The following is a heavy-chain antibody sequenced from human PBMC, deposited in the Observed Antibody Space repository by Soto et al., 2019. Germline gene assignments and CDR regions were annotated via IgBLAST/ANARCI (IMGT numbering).Heavy chain of an antibody. J-gene: IGHJ4*02. CDR2: ISSSSSYT. V-gene: IGHV3-11*05. D-gene: IGHD1-1*01. CDR3: ARDKGFVEGGFDS. Sequence: QVQLVESGGGLVKPGGSLRLSCTVSGGTFSDYYMTWLRRALGKGLEWVSYISSSSSYTKYAHSVKGRFTISRDNAKKSLYLQMNSLRAEDTAVYYCARDKGFVEGGFDSWGQGTLVTVSS. CDR1: GGTFSDYY.